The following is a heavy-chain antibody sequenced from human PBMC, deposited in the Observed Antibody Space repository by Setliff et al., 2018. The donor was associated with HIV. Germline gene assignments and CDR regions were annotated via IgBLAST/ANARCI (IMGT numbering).Heavy chain of an antibody. J-gene: IGHJ5*02. V-gene: IGHV5-51*01. CDR2: ISPDDSDT. CDR1: GYSFTSYW. CDR3: ARHFGISYRSPFDP. Sequence: GESLKISCKGSGYSFTSYWIGRVRQMPGKGLEWMGIISPDDSDTTYSPSFQGQVTISVDKSTSTAYLQWSSLKASDSAIYYCARHFGISYRSPFDPWGQGTLVTVPQ. D-gene: IGHD3-3*01.